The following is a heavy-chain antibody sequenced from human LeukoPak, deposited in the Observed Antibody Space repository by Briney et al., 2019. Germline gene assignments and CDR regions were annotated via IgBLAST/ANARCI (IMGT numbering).Heavy chain of an antibody. CDR1: GFTFSSYA. J-gene: IGHJ4*02. Sequence: GGSLRLSCAASGFTFSSYAMHWVRQDPGKGMEWVAVISYDGSTEYYADSVKGRFTISRDNPKNTLYLQMNSLRTEDTAVYYCARAGEDYDSSGYYGYWGQGTLVTVSS. D-gene: IGHD3-22*01. CDR2: ISYDGSTE. CDR3: ARAGEDYDSSGYYGY. V-gene: IGHV3-30-3*01.